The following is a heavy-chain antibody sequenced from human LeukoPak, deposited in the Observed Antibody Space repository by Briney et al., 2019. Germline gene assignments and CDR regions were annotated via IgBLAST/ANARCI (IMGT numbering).Heavy chain of an antibody. Sequence: GGSLRLSCAASGFSFGTYNMNWVRQAPGKGLEWISYISLSSTTILYADSVKGRFTISRDNAKNSPYLQMNSLRDEDTALYFCARVYATSRHDAFDVWGQGTLVTVSS. CDR2: ISLSSTTI. CDR1: GFSFGTYN. V-gene: IGHV3-48*02. D-gene: IGHD2-8*01. CDR3: ARVYATSRHDAFDV. J-gene: IGHJ3*01.